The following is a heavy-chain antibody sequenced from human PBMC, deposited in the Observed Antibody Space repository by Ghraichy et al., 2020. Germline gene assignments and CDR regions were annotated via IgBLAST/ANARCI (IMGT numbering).Heavy chain of an antibody. Sequence: GGSLRLSCAASGFTFSTYSMNWVRQAPGKGLEWVSYISDTSTTFTDTSSTIYYADSVKGRFTISRDNAKNSLYLQMNSLRAEDTAVYYCARDSMVQGSPFDYWGQGTLVSVSS. CDR1: GFTFSTYS. CDR3: ARDSMVQGSPFDY. D-gene: IGHD3-10*01. V-gene: IGHV3-48*01. CDR2: ISDTSTTFTDTSSTI. J-gene: IGHJ4*02.